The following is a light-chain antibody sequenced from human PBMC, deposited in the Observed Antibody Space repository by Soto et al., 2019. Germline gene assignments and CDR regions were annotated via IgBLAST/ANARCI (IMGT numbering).Light chain of an antibody. V-gene: IGKV1-33*01. CDR1: QDISNY. CDR3: QHYENLPFT. Sequence: DIQMTQSPSSLSASVGDRVTITCQASQDISNYFNWYQQRPGRAPKLLIYDASTLETGVPSRFSGSGSGTVFTFTITSLQPEDIATYYCQHYENLPFTFGPGTKVAI. J-gene: IGKJ3*01. CDR2: DAS.